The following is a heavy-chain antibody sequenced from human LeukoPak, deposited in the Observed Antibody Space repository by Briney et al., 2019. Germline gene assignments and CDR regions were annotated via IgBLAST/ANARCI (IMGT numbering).Heavy chain of an antibody. D-gene: IGHD4-17*01. CDR1: GFTFSSYS. V-gene: IGHV3-21*01. CDR2: ISSSSSYI. CDR3: ARDLNDYGDGGYFDY. J-gene: IGHJ4*02. Sequence: GGSLRLSCAASGFTFSSYSMNWVRHAPGKGLERVSSISSSSSYIYYADSVKGRFTISRDNAKNSLYLQMNSLRAEDTAVYYCARDLNDYGDGGYFDYWGQGTLVTVSS.